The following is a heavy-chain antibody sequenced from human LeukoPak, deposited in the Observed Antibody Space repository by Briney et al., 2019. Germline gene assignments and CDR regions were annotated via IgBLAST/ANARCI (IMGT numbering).Heavy chain of an antibody. CDR2: ISGSGGST. CDR3: AKGVREVIIPFGAFDI. J-gene: IGHJ3*02. D-gene: IGHD3-10*01. Sequence: GGYLRLYSAASGFTFSSYAMSRVRQAPGKGLEWISAISGSGGSTDYADSVKDRFTISRDNSKNTLYLQMNSLRAEDTAVYYCAKGVREVIIPFGAFDIWGQGTMVTVSS. V-gene: IGHV3-23*01. CDR1: GFTFSSYA.